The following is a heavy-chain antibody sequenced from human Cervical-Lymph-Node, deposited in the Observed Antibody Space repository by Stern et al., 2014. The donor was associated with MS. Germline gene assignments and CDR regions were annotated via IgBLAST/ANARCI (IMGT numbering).Heavy chain of an antibody. CDR3: ASSYSGWDNPYHFYGMDV. J-gene: IGHJ6*02. V-gene: IGHV1-69*01. Sequence: QMQLVQSGAEVKKPGSSVKVSCKASGDTLSRYAISWVRQAPGQGLQWMGGIIPISGTENYAQKFQGRVKLIADESTSTDYMELSSLRSEDAAVYYCASSYSGWDNPYHFYGMDVWGQGTTVTVSS. D-gene: IGHD6-19*01. CDR1: GDTLSRYA. CDR2: IIPISGTE.